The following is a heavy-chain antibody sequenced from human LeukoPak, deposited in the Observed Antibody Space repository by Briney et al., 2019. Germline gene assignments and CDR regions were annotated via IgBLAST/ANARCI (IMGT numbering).Heavy chain of an antibody. J-gene: IGHJ5*02. Sequence: GGTLRLSCAASGFTFSSHGMSWVRQAPGKGLEWVSAISGSGGSTYYADSVKGRFTISRDNSKNTLYLQMNSLRAEDTAVYYCAKDRVPAAMKGFDPWGQGTLVTVSS. V-gene: IGHV3-23*01. D-gene: IGHD2-2*01. CDR1: GFTFSSHG. CDR2: ISGSGGST. CDR3: AKDRVPAAMKGFDP.